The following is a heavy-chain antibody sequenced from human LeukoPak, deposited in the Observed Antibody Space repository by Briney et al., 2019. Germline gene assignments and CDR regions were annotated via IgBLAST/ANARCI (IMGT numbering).Heavy chain of an antibody. CDR2: ISSSGSTI. CDR3: AREYYDFWSGHYTEGY. CDR1: GFTFSDYY. D-gene: IGHD3-3*01. J-gene: IGHJ4*02. Sequence: KAGGSLRLSCAASGFTFSDYYMSWIRQAPGKGLEWVSYISSSGSTIYYADSVKGRFTISRDNVKNSLYLQMNSLRAEDTAVYYCAREYYDFWSGHYTEGYWGQGTLVTVSS. V-gene: IGHV3-11*01.